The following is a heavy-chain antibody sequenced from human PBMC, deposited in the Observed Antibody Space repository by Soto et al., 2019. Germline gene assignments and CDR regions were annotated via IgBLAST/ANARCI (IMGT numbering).Heavy chain of an antibody. CDR2: IIPIFGPA. J-gene: IGHJ4*02. Sequence: ASVKVSCKASGGTFNTFAISWVRQAPGQGLEWIGGIIPIFGPANYAQKFQGRVTITADKSTNTAYLEVNSLTSEDTAVYYCARAAKRYFDYWGQGTLVTVYS. CDR1: GGTFNTFA. V-gene: IGHV1-69*06. CDR3: ARAAKRYFDY.